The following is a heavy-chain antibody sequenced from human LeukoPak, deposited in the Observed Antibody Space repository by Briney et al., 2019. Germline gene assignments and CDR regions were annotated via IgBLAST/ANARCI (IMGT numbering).Heavy chain of an antibody. Sequence: GGSLRLSCAASGFTFSSHGMHWVRQAPGKGLEWVAVIWYDGNNKYYADSVKGRFTISRDNSKNTLYLQMDSLRAEDTAVYYCARDPCCCGGDCYSVLDYWGQGTLVTVSS. D-gene: IGHD2-21*02. CDR3: ARDPCCCGGDCYSVLDY. CDR2: IWYDGNNK. J-gene: IGHJ4*02. CDR1: GFTFSSHG. V-gene: IGHV3-33*01.